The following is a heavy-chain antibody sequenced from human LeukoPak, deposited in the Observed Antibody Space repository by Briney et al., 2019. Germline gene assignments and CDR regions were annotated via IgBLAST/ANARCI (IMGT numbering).Heavy chain of an antibody. CDR3: ARDQRSGSYYFDY. Sequence: GGSLRLSCAAFEFTFSSYAMSWVRQAPGKGLEWVSAISGSGGSTYNADSVRGRFTISRDNSKNTLYLQMNSLRAEDTAIYYCARDQRSGSYYFDYWGQGTLVTVSS. V-gene: IGHV3-23*01. CDR2: ISGSGGST. D-gene: IGHD1-26*01. CDR1: EFTFSSYA. J-gene: IGHJ4*02.